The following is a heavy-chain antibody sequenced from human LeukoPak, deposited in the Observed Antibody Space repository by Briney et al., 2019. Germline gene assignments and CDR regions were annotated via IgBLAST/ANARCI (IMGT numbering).Heavy chain of an antibody. CDR1: GYTFTSYH. Sequence: AXXKVSCKASGYTFTSYHMHWVRQAPGQGLEWMGKINLSGGSTTYAQKFQGRVTMTRDTSTSTVYMELSSLRSEDTAVYYCARDYVDDIPMIKDYWGQGTLVTVSS. CDR3: ARDYVDDIPMIKDY. V-gene: IGHV1-46*01. D-gene: IGHD2-8*01. CDR2: INLSGGST. J-gene: IGHJ4*02.